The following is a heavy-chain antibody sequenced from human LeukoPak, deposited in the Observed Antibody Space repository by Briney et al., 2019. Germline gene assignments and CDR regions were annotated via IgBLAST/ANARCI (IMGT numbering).Heavy chain of an antibody. J-gene: IGHJ3*02. D-gene: IGHD1-26*01. CDR2: ISGSGGST. CDR1: GFTFSSHA. CDR3: ARDRGGTYLVSFACDI. Sequence: PGGSLRLSCAASGFTFSSHAMSWVRQAPGKGLEWVSAISGSGGSTYYADSVKGRFTISRDNSKNTLYLQMNSLRAEDTAVYYCARDRGGTYLVSFACDIWGQGTMVTVSS. V-gene: IGHV3-23*01.